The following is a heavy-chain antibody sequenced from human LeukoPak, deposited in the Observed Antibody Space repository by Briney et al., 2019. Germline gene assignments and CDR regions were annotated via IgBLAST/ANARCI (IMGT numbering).Heavy chain of an antibody. V-gene: IGHV4-61*08. J-gene: IGHJ4*02. CDR2: TYYSGST. CDR3: ARGSSGSYYGGHFDY. CDR1: GGSISSGGYY. Sequence: SETLSLTCTVSGGSISSGGYYWSWIRQPPGKGLEWIGYTYYSGSTNYNPSLKSRVTISVDTSKNQLSLKLSSVTAADTAVYYCARGSSGSYYGGHFDYWGQGTLVTVSS. D-gene: IGHD3-10*01.